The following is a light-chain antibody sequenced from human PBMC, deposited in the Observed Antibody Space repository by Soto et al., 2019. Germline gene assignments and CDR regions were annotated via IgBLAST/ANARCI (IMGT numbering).Light chain of an antibody. J-gene: IGKJ4*01. Sequence: EIVLTQSPATLSLSPGERATLSGRASQNVSTFFAWYEQKPGQAPRLLIYDVSNMATGFPARFSGSGSGTDFTLTISSLEPEDSAVYYCHQRSSWPLTFGGGTKVEIK. V-gene: IGKV3-11*01. CDR1: QNVSTF. CDR3: HQRSSWPLT. CDR2: DVS.